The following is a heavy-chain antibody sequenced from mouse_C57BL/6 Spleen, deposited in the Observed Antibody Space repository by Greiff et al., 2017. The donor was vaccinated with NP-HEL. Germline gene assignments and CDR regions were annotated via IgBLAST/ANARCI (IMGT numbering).Heavy chain of an antibody. J-gene: IGHJ3*01. CDR3: TGYAAWFAY. V-gene: IGHV6-3*01. D-gene: IGHD1-1*01. CDR1: GFTFSNYW. Sequence: DVKLVESGGGLVQPGGSMKLSCVASGFTFSNYWMNWVRQSPEKGLEWVAQIRLKSDNYATHYAESVKGRFTISRDDSKSSVYLQMNNLRAEDTGIYYCTGYAAWFAYWGQGTLVTVSA. CDR2: IRLKSDNYAT.